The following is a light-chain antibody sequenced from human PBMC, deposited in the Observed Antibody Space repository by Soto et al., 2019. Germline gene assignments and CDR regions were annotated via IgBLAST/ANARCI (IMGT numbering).Light chain of an antibody. V-gene: IGKV3-15*01. J-gene: IGKJ1*01. CDR1: QSVSGN. CDR2: GAS. Sequence: EIVMTQSPATLSVSPGERATLSCRARQSVSGNLAWYQQKPGQAPRLLIYGASTRATGIPARFSGSGSGTESTLPISSLRSEDFAVYYCQRYNNLPPSFGQGTKVEIK. CDR3: QRYNNLPPS.